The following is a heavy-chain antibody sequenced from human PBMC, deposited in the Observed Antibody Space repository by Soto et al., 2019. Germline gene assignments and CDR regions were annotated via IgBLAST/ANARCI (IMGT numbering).Heavy chain of an antibody. CDR2: ISSTTNYI. Sequence: PGGSLRLSCAASWFTFTRYSMNWVRQAPGQGLEWVSSISSTTNYIYYGDSMKGRFTISRDTAKNSLYLEMNSLRAEDTAVYYCARESEDLTSNFDYWGQGTLVTVSS. CDR3: ARESEDLTSNFDY. V-gene: IGHV3-21*06. CDR1: WFTFTRYS. J-gene: IGHJ4*02.